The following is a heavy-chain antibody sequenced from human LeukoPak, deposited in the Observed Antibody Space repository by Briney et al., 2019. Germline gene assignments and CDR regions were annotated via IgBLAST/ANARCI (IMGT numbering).Heavy chain of an antibody. D-gene: IGHD3-22*01. V-gene: IGHV4-59*01. CDR2: IYYSGST. Sequence: SETLSLTCTVSGGSISSYYGSWIRQPPGKGLEWIGYIYYSGSTNYNPSLKSRVTISVDTSKNQFSLKLSSVTAADTAVYYCAREAREPDGDSSGYFDYWGQGTLVTVSS. CDR3: AREAREPDGDSSGYFDY. J-gene: IGHJ4*02. CDR1: GGSISSYY.